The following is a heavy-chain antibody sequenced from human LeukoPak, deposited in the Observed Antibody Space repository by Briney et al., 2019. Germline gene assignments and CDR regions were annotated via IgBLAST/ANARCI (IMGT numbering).Heavy chain of an antibody. CDR3: AKDNTWHSGSLLTMDV. D-gene: IGHD2-15*01. Sequence: GGSLRLSCAASGFTFSTYGMSWVRQAPGKGLEWVSAISGSGVSTYYADSVKGRFTISRDNSKNTLYLQMNSLRVEDTAVFYCAKDNTWHSGSLLTMDVWGKGTTVTVSS. J-gene: IGHJ6*03. CDR1: GFTFSTYG. CDR2: ISGSGVST. V-gene: IGHV3-23*01.